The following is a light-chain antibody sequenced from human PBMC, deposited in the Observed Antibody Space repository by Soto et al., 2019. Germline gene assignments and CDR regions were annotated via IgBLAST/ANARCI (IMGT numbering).Light chain of an antibody. V-gene: IGKV1-27*01. J-gene: IGKJ4*01. CDR3: QKYSSAPPI. CDR1: QGIGVY. Sequence: DIQMTQSPSSLSASLGDRVTITCRASQGIGVYLAWFQQKPGNVSRLLIYAASTLQSGVPSRFSGSGAGTDFTLTISSRQPEDFATYYCQKYSSAPPIFEGGTKVEIK. CDR2: AAS.